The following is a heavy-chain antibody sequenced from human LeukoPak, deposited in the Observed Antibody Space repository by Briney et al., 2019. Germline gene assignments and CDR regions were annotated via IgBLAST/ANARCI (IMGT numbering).Heavy chain of an antibody. J-gene: IGHJ6*03. D-gene: IGHD3-10*01. Sequence: GGSLRLSCAASGFTFSSYGMSCVREAPGKGREWVSAISGSGGSTYYADSVKGRFTISRDNSKNTLYLQMNSLRAEDTAVYYCAKPHYYYGSGSYYMDVWGKGTTVTISS. V-gene: IGHV3-23*01. CDR2: ISGSGGST. CDR3: AKPHYYYGSGSYYMDV. CDR1: GFTFSSYG.